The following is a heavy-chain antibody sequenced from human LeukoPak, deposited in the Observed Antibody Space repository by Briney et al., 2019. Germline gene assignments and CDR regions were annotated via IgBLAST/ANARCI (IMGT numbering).Heavy chain of an antibody. CDR3: AKDRESVLWFGDSFNY. V-gene: IGHV3-23*01. D-gene: IGHD3-10*01. J-gene: IGHJ4*02. CDR1: GFTFSSYS. CDR2: ISGSGGST. Sequence: GGSLRLSCAASGFTFSSYSMNWVRQAPGKGLEWVSAISGSGGSTYYADSVKGRFTISRDNSKNTLYLQMNSLRAEDTAVYYCAKDRESVLWFGDSFNYWGQGTLVTVSS.